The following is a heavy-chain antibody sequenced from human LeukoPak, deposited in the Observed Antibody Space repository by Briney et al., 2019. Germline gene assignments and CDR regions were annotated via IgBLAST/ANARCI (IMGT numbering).Heavy chain of an antibody. CDR3: AREAGVRWPFDY. J-gene: IGHJ4*02. D-gene: IGHD2-15*01. V-gene: IGHV4-61*02. CDR2: IFTSGTT. Sequence: SETLSLTCTVSGGSINSGSYYWSWVRQPAGKGLEWIGRIFTSGTTNYNPSLKSRVTISVDTSKNQFSLKLSSVTAADTAVYYRAREAGVRWPFDYWGQGTLVTVSS. CDR1: GGSINSGSYY.